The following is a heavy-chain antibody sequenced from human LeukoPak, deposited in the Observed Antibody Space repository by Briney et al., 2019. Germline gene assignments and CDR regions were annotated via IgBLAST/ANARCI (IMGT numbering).Heavy chain of an antibody. V-gene: IGHV4-59*01. D-gene: IGHD3-16*01. CDR2: IYHSGST. Sequence: SETLSLTCTVSGGSISSYYWSWIRQPPGKGLEWIGYIYHSGSTKYNPSLKSRVTISVDTSKNQFSLKLSSVTAADTAVYYCARETSQKGAHYMDVWGKGTTVTISS. CDR3: ARETSQKGAHYMDV. CDR1: GGSISSYY. J-gene: IGHJ6*03.